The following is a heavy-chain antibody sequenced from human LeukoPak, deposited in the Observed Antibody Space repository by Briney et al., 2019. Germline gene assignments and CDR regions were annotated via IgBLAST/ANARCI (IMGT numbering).Heavy chain of an antibody. CDR2: ISAXGGDT. CDR1: GLXXXXYS. D-gene: IGHD5-12*01. CDR3: AKDARGPEY. J-gene: IGHJ4*02. V-gene: IGHV3-23*01. Sequence: GGSLRLSCVVSGLXXXXYSMSXXXXXPXXGLEWVSGISAXGGDTWYPDSVKGRFTISRDNSKNTLYVQMNSLRADDTAIYYCAKDARGPEYWGQGTLVTVSS.